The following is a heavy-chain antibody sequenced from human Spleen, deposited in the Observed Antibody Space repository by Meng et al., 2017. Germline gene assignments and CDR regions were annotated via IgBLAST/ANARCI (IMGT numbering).Heavy chain of an antibody. CDR2: INPNSGGT. CDR1: GYTFTAYY. V-gene: IGHV1-2*02. D-gene: IGHD6-25*01. J-gene: IGHJ4*02. CDR3: ARDEDISAAGKLFGDY. Sequence: ASVKVSCKTSGYTFTAYYIHWVRQAPGQGLEWMGWINPNSGGTNYAQKFQGRVTMTRDTSIPTAYMELSTLRSDDTAMYYCARDEDISAAGKLFGDYWGQGTLVTVSS.